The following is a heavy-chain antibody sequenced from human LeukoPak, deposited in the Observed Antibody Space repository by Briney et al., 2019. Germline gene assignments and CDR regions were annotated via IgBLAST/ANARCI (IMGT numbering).Heavy chain of an antibody. Sequence: SETLPLTCAVYGGSFSGYYWSWIRQPPGKGLEWIGEINHSGSTNYNPSLKSRVTISVDTSKNQFSLKLSSVTAADTAVYYCASYGSGSYYNKALDYWGQGTLVTVSS. CDR3: ASYGSGSYYNKALDY. CDR1: GGSFSGYY. CDR2: INHSGST. J-gene: IGHJ4*02. V-gene: IGHV4-34*01. D-gene: IGHD3-10*01.